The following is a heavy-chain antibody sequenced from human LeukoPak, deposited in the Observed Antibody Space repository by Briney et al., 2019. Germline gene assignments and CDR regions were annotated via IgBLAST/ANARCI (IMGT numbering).Heavy chain of an antibody. D-gene: IGHD2-15*01. V-gene: IGHV3-33*01. J-gene: IGHJ3*02. CDR2: ICYDGSNK. CDR1: GFAFSTYA. CDR3: ARGAYCSDDSCPGAFDI. Sequence: HPGGSLRLSCAASGFAFSTYAMYWVRQAPGKGLEWVTVICYDGSNKYYADSVKGRFTISRDNSKNTLYLQMNSLRAEDTAVYYCARGAYCSDDSCPGAFDIWGQGTMVTLSS.